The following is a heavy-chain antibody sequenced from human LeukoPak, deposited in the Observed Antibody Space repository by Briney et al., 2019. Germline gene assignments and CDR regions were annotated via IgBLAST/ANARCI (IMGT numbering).Heavy chain of an antibody. CDR1: GFTFSSYW. D-gene: IGHD5-12*01. CDR2: INSDGSST. V-gene: IGHV3-74*01. Sequence: GGSLRLYCAASGFTFSSYWMHWVRQAPGQGLVWVSRINSDGSSTSYADSVKGRFTISRDTAKNTLYLQMNSPRAEDTAVYYCAREGAYGGYDHDYWGQGTLVTVSS. J-gene: IGHJ4*02. CDR3: AREGAYGGYDHDY.